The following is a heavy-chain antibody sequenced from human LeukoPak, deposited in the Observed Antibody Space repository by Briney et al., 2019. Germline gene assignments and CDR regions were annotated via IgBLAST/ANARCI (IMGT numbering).Heavy chain of an antibody. CDR2: IYDSGST. Sequence: NTSETLSLTCTVSGGSIRSSYYYWGWIRQPPGKGLEWIGSIYDSGSTYYNPSLKSLVTISVDTSKNQFSLKLNSVTAADMAVYYCARHYGPWGQGTLVTVSS. D-gene: IGHD3-10*01. CDR1: GGSIRSSYYY. V-gene: IGHV4-39*01. J-gene: IGHJ5*02. CDR3: ARHYGP.